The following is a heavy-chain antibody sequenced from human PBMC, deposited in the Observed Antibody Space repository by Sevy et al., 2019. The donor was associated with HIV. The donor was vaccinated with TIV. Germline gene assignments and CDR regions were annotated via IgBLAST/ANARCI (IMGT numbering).Heavy chain of an antibody. CDR2: IYYSGST. CDR1: GGSVSSGSYY. V-gene: IGHV4-61*01. Sequence: SETLSLTCTVSGGSVSSGSYYWSWIRQPPGKGLEWIGYIYYSGSTNYNPSLKSRVTISVDTSKNQFSLKLGSVTAADTAVYYCARDRTYCSGGSCYFDYWGQGTLVTVSS. D-gene: IGHD2-15*01. J-gene: IGHJ4*02. CDR3: ARDRTYCSGGSCYFDY.